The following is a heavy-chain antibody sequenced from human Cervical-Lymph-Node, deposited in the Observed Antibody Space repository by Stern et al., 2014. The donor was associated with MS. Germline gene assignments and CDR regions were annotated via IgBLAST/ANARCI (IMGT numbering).Heavy chain of an antibody. CDR1: GFTFSTCD. CDR2: ISTTGGTT. V-gene: IGHV3-23*04. D-gene: IGHD6-19*01. J-gene: IGHJ5*02. CDR3: AKKSGSGWYYVS. Sequence: EVQLVESGGGLVQPGGSLRLSCAASGFTFSTCDMSWVRRAPGKGPQFVSAISTTGGTTYYADSVKGRFTISRDNSKNTLYLQMNSLRAEDTAVYYCAKKSGSGWYYVSWGQGSLVTVSS.